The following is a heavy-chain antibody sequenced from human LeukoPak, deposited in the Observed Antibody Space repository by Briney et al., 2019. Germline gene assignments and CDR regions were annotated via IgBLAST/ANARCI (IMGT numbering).Heavy chain of an antibody. V-gene: IGHV3-21*01. CDR1: GFTFSSYA. CDR3: AREFSGFDY. CDR2: IGSSSIYK. D-gene: IGHD2/OR15-2a*01. J-gene: IGHJ4*02. Sequence: GGSLRLSCAASGFTFSSYAMSWVRQAPGKGLEWVSFIGSSSIYKYYADSVKGRFTISRDNAKNSLYLQMNSLRAEDTGVYYCAREFSGFDYWGRGTAVTVSS.